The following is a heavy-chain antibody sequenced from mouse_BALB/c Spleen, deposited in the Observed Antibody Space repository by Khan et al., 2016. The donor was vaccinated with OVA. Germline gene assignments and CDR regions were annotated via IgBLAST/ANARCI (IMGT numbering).Heavy chain of an antibody. D-gene: IGHD1-1*02. CDR3: AGGGYWYIDV. Sequence: QIQLVQSGPEVKKPGETVKISCKASGYSFTNYGMNWVRQAPGKGLKWMGWINTYTGEPTYADDFKGRFAFSLETSASTAYLQLNNLKDEDTATYFYAGGGYWYIDVWGAGTTVTVSS. CDR1: GYSFTNYG. V-gene: IGHV9-3-1*01. J-gene: IGHJ1*01. CDR2: INTYTGEP.